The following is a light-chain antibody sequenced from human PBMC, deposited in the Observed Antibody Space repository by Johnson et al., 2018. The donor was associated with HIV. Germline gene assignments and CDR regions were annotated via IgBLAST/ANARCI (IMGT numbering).Light chain of an antibody. J-gene: IGLJ1*01. CDR1: SSNIGNNY. CDR2: DNN. CDR3: GAWDSSLSAYV. Sequence: HSVLTQPPSMSAAPGQKVTISCSASSSNIGNNYVSWYQQLPGTAPKLLIYDNNKRPSGIPDRFSGSKSGTSATLGLTGLQTGDEADFYCGAWDSSLSAYVFGSGTKVTVL. V-gene: IGLV1-51*01.